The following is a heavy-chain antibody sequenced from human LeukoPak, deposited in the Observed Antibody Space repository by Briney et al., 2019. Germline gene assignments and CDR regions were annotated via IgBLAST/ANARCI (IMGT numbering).Heavy chain of an antibody. D-gene: IGHD5-18*01. CDR2: INPNSGGT. CDR3: ARGFSSRIRGYSYGHDDNWFDP. CDR1: GYTFTGYY. J-gene: IGHJ5*02. V-gene: IGHV1-2*02. Sequence: GASVKVSCKASGYTFTGYYMHWVRQAPGQGLEWMGWINPNSGGTNYAQKFQGRVTMTRDTSISTAYMELSRLRSDDTAVYYCARGFSSRIRGYSYGHDDNWFDPWGQGTPVTVSS.